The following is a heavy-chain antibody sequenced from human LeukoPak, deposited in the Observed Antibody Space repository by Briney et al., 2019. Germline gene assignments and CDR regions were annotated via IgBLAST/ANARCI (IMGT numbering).Heavy chain of an antibody. V-gene: IGHV3-7*03. D-gene: IGHD2-2*01. CDR3: ARLVVPPGNRGWYYEH. CDR2: INQRGSEK. Sequence: PGGSLRLSCAASGFIFSNYWMAWVRQGPGEGPEWVAHINQRGSEKYYVDSVRGRFTISRDNAKNSLDLQMNSLRVEDTAIYCCARLVVPPGNRGWYYEHWGQGTLVTVSS. J-gene: IGHJ4*02. CDR1: GFIFSNYW.